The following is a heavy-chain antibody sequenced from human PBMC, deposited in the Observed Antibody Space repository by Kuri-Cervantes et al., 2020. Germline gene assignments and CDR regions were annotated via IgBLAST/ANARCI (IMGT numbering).Heavy chain of an antibody. CDR3: TRRGVYSGYDSNDY. CDR2: FDPEDGET. Sequence: ASVKVSCKVSGYTLTELSMHWVRQAPGKGLEWMGGFDPEDGETIYAQKFQGRVTMTEDTSTDTAYMELSSLRSEDTAVYYCTRRGVYSGYDSNDYWGQGTLVTVSS. V-gene: IGHV1-24*01. CDR1: GYTLTELS. J-gene: IGHJ4*02. D-gene: IGHD5-12*01.